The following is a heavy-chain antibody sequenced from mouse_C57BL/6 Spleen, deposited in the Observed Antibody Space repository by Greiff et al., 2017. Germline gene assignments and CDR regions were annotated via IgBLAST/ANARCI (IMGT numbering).Heavy chain of an antibody. D-gene: IGHD2-5*01. CDR1: GYTFTSYW. CDR2: IDPSDSYT. Sequence: QVQLQQPGAELVMPGASVKLSCKASGYTFTSYWMHWVKQRPGQGLEWIGEIDPSDSYTNYNQKFKGKSTLTVDKSSSTAYMQLSSLKSEDSAVYYCASGNSNYVFAYWGQGTLVTVSA. CDR3: ASGNSNYVFAY. V-gene: IGHV1-69*01. J-gene: IGHJ3*01.